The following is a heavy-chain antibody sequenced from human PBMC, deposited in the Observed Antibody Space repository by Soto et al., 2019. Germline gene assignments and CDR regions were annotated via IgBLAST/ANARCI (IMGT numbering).Heavy chain of an antibody. CDR2: ISDSGDNT. J-gene: IGHJ4*02. CDR1: GFTVSSNY. D-gene: IGHD3-3*01. CDR3: AKSKPFGVVIVETYYFNY. Sequence: PGGSLRLSCAASGFTVSSNYMSWVRQAPGKGLEWVSAISDSGDNTYYADSVKGRFTISRDNSKNTLHLQMNSLRAEDTAIYYCAKSKPFGVVIVETYYFNYWGQGTLVTVSS. V-gene: IGHV3-23*01.